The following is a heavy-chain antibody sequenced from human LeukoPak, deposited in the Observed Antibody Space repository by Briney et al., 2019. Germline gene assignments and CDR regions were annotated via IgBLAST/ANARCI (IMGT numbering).Heavy chain of an antibody. CDR3: AKRGERYYYDSSGYYRHIDY. V-gene: IGHV3-23*01. Sequence: TGGSLRLSCAASGFTFSSYSMNWVRQAPGKGLEWVSAISGSGGSTYYADSVKGRFTISRDNSKNTLYLQMNSLRAEDTAVYYCAKRGERYYYDSSGYYRHIDYWGQGTLVTVSS. J-gene: IGHJ4*02. CDR2: ISGSGGST. D-gene: IGHD3-22*01. CDR1: GFTFSSYS.